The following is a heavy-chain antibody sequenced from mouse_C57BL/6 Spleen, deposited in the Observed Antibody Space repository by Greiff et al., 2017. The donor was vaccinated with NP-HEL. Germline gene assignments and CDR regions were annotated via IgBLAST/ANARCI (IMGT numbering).Heavy chain of an antibody. CDR1: GYTFTDYE. Sequence: VQLQQSGAELVRPGASVTLSCKASGYTFTDYEMHWVKQTPVHGLEWIGAIDPETGGTAYNQKFKGKAILTADKSSSTAYMELRSLTSEDSAVYYSTRRGLEAMDYWGQGTSVTVSS. J-gene: IGHJ4*01. V-gene: IGHV1-15*01. CDR3: TRRGLEAMDY. CDR2: IDPETGGT.